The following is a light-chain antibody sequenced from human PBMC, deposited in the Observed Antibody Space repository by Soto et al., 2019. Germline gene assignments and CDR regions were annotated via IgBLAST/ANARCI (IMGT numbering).Light chain of an antibody. CDR1: QTITTY. Sequence: DIQMTQSPSSLSASVGDRVTITCRASQTITTYLNWYQHKPGKAPKLLIYAAISLQSGVPSRLSGSGSGTDFTLTISSLQPDDFATYYCQQLESYPSTFGGGTKVDIK. CDR2: AAI. CDR3: QQLESYPST. J-gene: IGKJ4*01. V-gene: IGKV1-39*01.